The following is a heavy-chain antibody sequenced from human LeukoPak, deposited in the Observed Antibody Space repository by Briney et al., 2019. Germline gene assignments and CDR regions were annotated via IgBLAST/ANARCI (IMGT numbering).Heavy chain of an antibody. D-gene: IGHD3-10*01. J-gene: IGHJ5*02. Sequence: SETLSLTCTVSGGSISSYYWSWIRQPAGKGLEWIGRIYTSGSTNYNPSLKSRVTMSVDTSKNQFSLKLSSVTAADTAVYYRARAKGWFGDGNWFDPWGQGTLVTVSS. CDR1: GGSISSYY. V-gene: IGHV4-4*07. CDR2: IYTSGST. CDR3: ARAKGWFGDGNWFDP.